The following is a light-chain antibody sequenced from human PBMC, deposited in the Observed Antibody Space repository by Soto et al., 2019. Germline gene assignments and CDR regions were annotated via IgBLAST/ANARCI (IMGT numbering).Light chain of an antibody. CDR1: TSNIGAHYD. J-gene: IGLJ1*01. Sequence: QSVLTQPPSVSGAPGQRVTIPCTGSTSNIGAHYDVHWYQQFPGTAPKLLIYANTNRPSGVPDRFSGSKSVTSASLAITGLQAEDEADYYCQSYDSSLNGYVFGSGTKVTVL. CDR2: ANT. V-gene: IGLV1-40*01. CDR3: QSYDSSLNGYV.